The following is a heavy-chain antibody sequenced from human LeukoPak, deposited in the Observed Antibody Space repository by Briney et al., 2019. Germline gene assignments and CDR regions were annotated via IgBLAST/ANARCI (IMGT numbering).Heavy chain of an antibody. D-gene: IGHD3-10*01. V-gene: IGHV3-33*06. J-gene: IGHJ4*02. CDR1: GFTFSSYG. CDR2: IWYDGSNK. Sequence: GGSLRLSCAASGFTFSSYGMHWVRQAPGKGLEWVAVIWYDGSNKYYADSVKGRFTISRDNSKNTLYLQMNSLRAEDTAVYYCAKDPNSGSGSYYGYWGQGTLVTVSS. CDR3: AKDPNSGSGSYYGY.